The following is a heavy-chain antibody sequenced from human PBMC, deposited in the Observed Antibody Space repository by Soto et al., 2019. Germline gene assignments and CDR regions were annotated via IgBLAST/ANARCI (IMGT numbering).Heavy chain of an antibody. D-gene: IGHD3-10*01. V-gene: IGHV2-5*02. CDR2: IYWDDDK. Sequence: QITLKESGPTLVKPTQTLTLTCTFSGFSLSTRGVGVGWIRQPPGKALEWLALIYWDDDKRYSPSLKSRLTNPQETPKDQGVLKMTNMDPGETTTFFFSPPCCTIPRGVLNPPILLDFLGQGTLVTVSS. J-gene: IGHJ4*02. CDR3: SPPCCTIPRGVLNPPILLDF. CDR1: GFSLSTRGVG.